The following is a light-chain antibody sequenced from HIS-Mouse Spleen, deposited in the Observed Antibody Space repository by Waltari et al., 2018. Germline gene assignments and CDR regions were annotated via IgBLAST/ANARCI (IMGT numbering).Light chain of an antibody. CDR3: QQYYSTPRT. CDR2: WAS. V-gene: IGKV4-1*01. CDR1: QSVLYSSNNKNY. Sequence: DIVMTQSPDSLAVSPGERATIHCKSSQSVLYSSNNKNYLAWYQQKPGQPPKLLIYWASTRESGVPDRFSGSGSGTDFTLTISSLQAEDVAVYYCQQYYSTPRTFGQGTKLEIK. J-gene: IGKJ2*01.